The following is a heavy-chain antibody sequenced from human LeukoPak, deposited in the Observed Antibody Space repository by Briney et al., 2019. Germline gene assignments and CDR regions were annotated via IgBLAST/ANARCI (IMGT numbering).Heavy chain of an antibody. J-gene: IGHJ6*03. V-gene: IGHV1-8*01. CDR1: GYTFTSYD. CDR3: ARVAEYYYDSSGYFVEWSLLDPKNYYYYMDV. CDR2: MNPNSGNT. D-gene: IGHD3-22*01. Sequence: EASVKVSCKASGYTFTSYDINWVRQATGQGLEWMGWMNPNSGNTGYAQKSQGRVTMTRNTSISTAYMELSSLRSEDTAVYYCARVAEYYYDSSGYFVEWSLLDPKNYYYYMDVWGKGTTVTVSS.